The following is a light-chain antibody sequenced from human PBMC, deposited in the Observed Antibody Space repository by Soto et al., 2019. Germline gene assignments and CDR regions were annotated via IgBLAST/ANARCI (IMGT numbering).Light chain of an antibody. V-gene: IGLV2-14*01. J-gene: IGLJ3*02. Sequence: QSALTQPASVSGSPGQSITISCTGTSSDVGGYNYVSWYQQHPGKAPKLMIYDVSNRPSGVSNRFSGSKSGNTASLTISGIQAEDEADYYCSSYTSSSTLAWVFGGGTKLTVL. CDR1: SSDVGGYNY. CDR3: SSYTSSSTLAWV. CDR2: DVS.